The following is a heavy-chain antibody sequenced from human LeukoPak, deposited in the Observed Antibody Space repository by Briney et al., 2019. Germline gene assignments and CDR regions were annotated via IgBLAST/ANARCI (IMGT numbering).Heavy chain of an antibody. D-gene: IGHD3-10*01. CDR3: ARGNLVGGYPDDFDI. V-gene: IGHV4-61*02. CDR2: IYTGGAT. CDR1: GGSITSGSYY. J-gene: IGHJ3*02. Sequence: SSETLSLTCSVSGGSITSGSYYWGWIRQPAGKGLGWIGRIYTGGATNYNPSLQSRATISVDTSKNQLSLKLSSVTDTAAYVYSSARGNLVGGYPDDFDIWGQGTMVTVSS.